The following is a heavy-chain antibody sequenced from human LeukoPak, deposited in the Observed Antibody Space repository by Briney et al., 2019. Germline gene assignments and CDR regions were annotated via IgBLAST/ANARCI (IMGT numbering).Heavy chain of an antibody. Sequence: SETLSLTCTVSGGSISSSSYYWGWIRQPPGKGLEWIGSIYYSGSTYYNPPLKSRVTISVDTSKNQFSLKLSSVTAADTAVYYCASGGYDFWSGYFPHDAFDIWGQGTMVTVSS. CDR3: ASGGYDFWSGYFPHDAFDI. D-gene: IGHD3-3*01. J-gene: IGHJ3*02. V-gene: IGHV4-39*01. CDR2: IYYSGST. CDR1: GGSISSSSYY.